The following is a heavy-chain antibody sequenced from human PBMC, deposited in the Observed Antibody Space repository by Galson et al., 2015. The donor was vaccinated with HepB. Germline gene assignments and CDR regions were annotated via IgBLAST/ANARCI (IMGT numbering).Heavy chain of an antibody. V-gene: IGHV5-51*01. CDR2: IYPGDSDT. CDR3: ARLISYDSSGYSLKGYFDY. CDR1: GSSFSNHW. J-gene: IGHJ4*02. Sequence: QSGAEVKKPGESLKISCTGSGSSFSNHWIGWVRQMPGKGLEWMGFIYPGDSDTRYSPSFQGQVTISADKSISTAYLQWSSLKASDTAMYYCARLISYDSSGYSLKGYFDYWGQGALVTVSS. D-gene: IGHD3-22*01.